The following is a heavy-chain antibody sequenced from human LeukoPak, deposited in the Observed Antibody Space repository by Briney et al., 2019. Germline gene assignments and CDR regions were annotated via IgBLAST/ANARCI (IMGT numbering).Heavy chain of an antibody. CDR1: GFTFSSYA. CDR3: ANPTYYYDSSGYYRPIYYFDY. CDR2: ISGSGGST. D-gene: IGHD3-22*01. V-gene: IGHV3-23*01. Sequence: AGGSLRLSCAASGFTFSSYAMSWVRQAPGKGLEWVSAISGSGGSTYYADSVKGRFTISRGNSKNTLYLQMNSLRAEDTAVYYCANPTYYYDSSGYYRPIYYFDYWGQGTLVTVSS. J-gene: IGHJ4*02.